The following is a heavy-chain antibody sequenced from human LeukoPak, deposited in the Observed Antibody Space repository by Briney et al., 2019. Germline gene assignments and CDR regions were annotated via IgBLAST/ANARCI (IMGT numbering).Heavy chain of an antibody. D-gene: IGHD1-1*01. CDR1: GFTFSSYG. Sequence: QPGRSLRLSCAASGFTFSSYGMHWVRQAPGKGLEWVAVISYDGSNKYYADSVKGRFTISRDNSKNTLYLQMNRLRAEDTAVYYCAKDIDGAGTLGPWGQGTLVTVSS. CDR2: ISYDGSNK. J-gene: IGHJ5*02. V-gene: IGHV3-30*18. CDR3: AKDIDGAGTLGP.